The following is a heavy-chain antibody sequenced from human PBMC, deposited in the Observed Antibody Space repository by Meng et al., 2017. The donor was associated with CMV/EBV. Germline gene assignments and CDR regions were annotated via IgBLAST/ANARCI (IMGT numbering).Heavy chain of an antibody. V-gene: IGHV4-38-2*02. CDR3: ARVGGSLPDY. Sequence: SETLSLTCTVSGYSISSGYYWGWIRQPPGKGLEWIGSIYHSGGTYYNPSLKSRVTISVDTSKNQFSLKLSSVTAADTAVYYCARVGGSLPDYWGQGTLVTVSS. CDR2: IYHSGGT. CDR1: GYSISSGYY. D-gene: IGHD1-26*01. J-gene: IGHJ4*02.